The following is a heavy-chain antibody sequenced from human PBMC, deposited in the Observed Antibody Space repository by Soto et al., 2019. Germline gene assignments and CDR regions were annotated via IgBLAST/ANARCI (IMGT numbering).Heavy chain of an antibody. Sequence: ASVKVSCKASGYTFTSYGISWVRQAPGQGLEWMGWISAYNGNTNYAQKLQGRVTMTTDTSTSTAYMELRSLRSDDTAVYYCARPYSSSWYDSWGRWFDPWGQGTLVTVSS. D-gene: IGHD6-13*01. CDR2: ISAYNGNT. J-gene: IGHJ5*02. CDR1: GYTFTSYG. V-gene: IGHV1-18*01. CDR3: ARPYSSSWYDSWGRWFDP.